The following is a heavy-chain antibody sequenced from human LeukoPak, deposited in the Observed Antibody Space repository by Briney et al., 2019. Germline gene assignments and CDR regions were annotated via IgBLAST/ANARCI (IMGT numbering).Heavy chain of an antibody. V-gene: IGHV1-69*05. CDR1: GGTFSRYA. D-gene: IGHD3-22*01. Sequence: SVKVSCKASGGTFSRYAISWVRQAPGQGLEWMGGIIPIFGTANYAQMFQGRVTITTDESTSTAYMELSSLRSEDTAVYYCARDYYDSSGYYYFDYWGQGTLVTVSS. CDR2: IIPIFGTA. CDR3: ARDYYDSSGYYYFDY. J-gene: IGHJ4*02.